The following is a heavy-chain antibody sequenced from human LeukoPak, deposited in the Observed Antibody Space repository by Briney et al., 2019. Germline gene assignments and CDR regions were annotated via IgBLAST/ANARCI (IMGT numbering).Heavy chain of an antibody. J-gene: IGHJ4*02. D-gene: IGHD2-2*01. CDR1: GYTFTSYA. V-gene: IGHV1-3*01. CDR2: INAGNGNT. CDR3: ARSPVVPAAIGYFDY. Sequence: ASAKVSCKASGYTFTSYAMHWVRPAPGQRLEWMGWINAGNGNTKYSQKFQGRVTITRDTSASTAYMELSSLRSEDTAVYYCARSPVVPAAIGYFDYWGQGTLVTVSS.